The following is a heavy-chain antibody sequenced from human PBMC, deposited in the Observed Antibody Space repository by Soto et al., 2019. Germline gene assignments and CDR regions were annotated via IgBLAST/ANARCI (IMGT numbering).Heavy chain of an antibody. Sequence: DVQLLESGGGLVQPGGSLRLSCAASGFTFGNYGINWVRQAPGKGLEWVSGISGGGGSTYYADPVKGRFTVSRDPSKNSVFLEMNTLRAEDTAVYYCAKGFIVVVTVLRPDDAFDVWGQGTLVTVSS. J-gene: IGHJ3*01. D-gene: IGHD2-21*02. CDR3: AKGFIVVVTVLRPDDAFDV. CDR1: GFTFGNYG. CDR2: ISGGGGST. V-gene: IGHV3-23*01.